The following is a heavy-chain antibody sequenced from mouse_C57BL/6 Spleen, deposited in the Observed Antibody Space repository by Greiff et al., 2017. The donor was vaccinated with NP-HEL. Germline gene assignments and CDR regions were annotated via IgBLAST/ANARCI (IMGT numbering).Heavy chain of an antibody. D-gene: IGHD2-5*01. V-gene: IGHV5-16*01. J-gene: IGHJ4*01. CDR3: ARGGSYYSNFYAMDY. CDR1: GFTFSDYY. Sequence: EVQLVESEGGLVQPGSSMKLSCTASGFTFSDYYMAWVRQVPEKGLEWVANINYDGSSTYYLDSLKSRFIISRDNAKNILYLQMSSLKSEDTATYYCARGGSYYSNFYAMDYWGQGTSVTVSS. CDR2: INYDGSST.